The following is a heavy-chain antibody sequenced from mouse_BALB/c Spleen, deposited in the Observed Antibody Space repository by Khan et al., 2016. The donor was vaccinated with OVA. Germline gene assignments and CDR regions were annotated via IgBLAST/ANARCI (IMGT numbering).Heavy chain of an antibody. V-gene: IGHV2-2*02. D-gene: IGHD2-13*01. Sequence: QVQLQQPGPGLVQPSQSLSITCTVSGFSLSSYGVHWVRQSPGKGLEWLGVIWSGGSPDYNAAFISRLSISKDNSKSQVFFKMNSLQANDTAIYYCARNGDYVHWYFDVWGAGTTVTVSS. J-gene: IGHJ1*01. CDR1: GFSLSSYG. CDR2: IWSGGSP. CDR3: ARNGDYVHWYFDV.